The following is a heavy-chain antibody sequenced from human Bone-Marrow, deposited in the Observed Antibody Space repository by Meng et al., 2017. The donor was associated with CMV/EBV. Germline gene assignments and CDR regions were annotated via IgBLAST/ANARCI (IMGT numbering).Heavy chain of an antibody. J-gene: IGHJ4*02. CDR3: ARWYCSSTSCHTPFDY. Sequence: SGGTLSSYVSSWVRQAPGQGLEWMGGINHIFGTANYAQKFQGRVTITTDESTSTAYMELSSLRSGDTAVYYCARWYCSSTSCHTPFDYWGQGTLVTVSS. D-gene: IGHD2-2*01. CDR2: INHIFGTA. CDR1: GGTLSSYV. V-gene: IGHV1-69*05.